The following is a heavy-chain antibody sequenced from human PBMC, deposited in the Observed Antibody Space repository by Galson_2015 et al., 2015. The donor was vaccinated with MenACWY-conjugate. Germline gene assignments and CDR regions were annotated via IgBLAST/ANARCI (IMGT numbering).Heavy chain of an antibody. CDR1: GFSLSTSGVG. CDR3: AHKRDPYSFLGMDV. D-gene: IGHD2-15*01. Sequence: PALVKPTQSLTLTCTFSGFSLSTSGVGVGWIRQPPGKALEWLALIYWDDDKRYSPSLKSRLTIAKDTSKNRVVLTMTNMDPVDTATYYCAHKRDPYSFLGMDVWGQGTTVTVSS. CDR2: IYWDDDK. J-gene: IGHJ6*02. V-gene: IGHV2-5*02.